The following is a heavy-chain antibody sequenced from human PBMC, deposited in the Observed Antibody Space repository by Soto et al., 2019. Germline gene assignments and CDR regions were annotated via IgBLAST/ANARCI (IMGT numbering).Heavy chain of an antibody. J-gene: IGHJ4*02. CDR2: ISAYNGNT. Sequence: VSVKVSCKASGYTFTSYGISWVRQAPGQGLEWMGWISAYNGNTNYAQKLQGRVTMTTDTSTSTAYMELRSLRSDDTAVYYCAREEEWRRYGSGSYISYYFDYWGQGTLVTVSS. CDR3: AREEEWRRYGSGSYISYYFDY. V-gene: IGHV1-18*01. CDR1: GYTFTSYG. D-gene: IGHD3-10*01.